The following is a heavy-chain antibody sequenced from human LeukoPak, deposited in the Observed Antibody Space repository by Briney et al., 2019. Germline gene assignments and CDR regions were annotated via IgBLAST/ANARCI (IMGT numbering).Heavy chain of an antibody. CDR3: AKDALVVASVPNWFDP. CDR2: ISYDGEVI. V-gene: IGHV3-30*18. CDR1: GFIISQYG. J-gene: IGHJ5*02. Sequence: PGGSLRLSCTASGFIISQYGINWVRQAPGKGLEWVALISYDGEVISYADSVKGRFTISRDNSKNTLYVQMNSVRPEDTAMYYCAKDALVVASVPNWFDPWGQGTLVTVSS. D-gene: IGHD2-2*01.